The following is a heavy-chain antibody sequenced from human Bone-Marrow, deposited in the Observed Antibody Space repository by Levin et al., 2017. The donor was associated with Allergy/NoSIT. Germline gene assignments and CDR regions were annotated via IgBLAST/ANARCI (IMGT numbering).Heavy chain of an antibody. V-gene: IGHV4-34*01. CDR3: ARAQRWGVSGGSCHTQFDY. CDR2: INHSGST. CDR1: GGSFSGYY. J-gene: IGHJ4*02. Sequence: SETLSLTCAVYGGSFSGYYWSWIRQPPGKGLEWIGEINHSGSTNYNPSLKSRVTISVDTSKNQFSLKLSSVTAADTAVYYCARAQRWGVSGGSCHTQFDYWGQGTLVTVSS. D-gene: IGHD2-15*01.